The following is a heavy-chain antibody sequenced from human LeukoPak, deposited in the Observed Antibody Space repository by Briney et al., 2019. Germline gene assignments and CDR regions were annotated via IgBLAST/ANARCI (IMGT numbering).Heavy chain of an antibody. CDR1: GGSVSSGSYY. CDR3: ARSSYYDFWSGYYTYYYYYGMDV. Sequence: SETLSLTCTVSGGSVSSGSYYWSWIRQPPGKGLEWIVYIYYSGSTNYNPSLKSRVTISVDTSKNQFSLKLSSVTAADTAVYYCARSSYYDFWSGYYTYYYYYGMDVWGQGTTVTVSS. J-gene: IGHJ6*02. V-gene: IGHV4-61*01. CDR2: IYYSGST. D-gene: IGHD3-3*01.